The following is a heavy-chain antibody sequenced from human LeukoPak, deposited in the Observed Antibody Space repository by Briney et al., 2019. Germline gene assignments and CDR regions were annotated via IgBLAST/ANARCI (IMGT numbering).Heavy chain of an antibody. CDR1: GGSFSGYY. CDR3: ARGFGGRGYSYGQYYYYMDV. V-gene: IGHV4-34*01. D-gene: IGHD5-18*01. Sequence: SETLSLTCAVYGGSFSGYYWSWIRQPPGKGLEWIGEINHSGSTNYNPSLKSRVTISVDTSKNQFSLKLSSVTAADTAVYYCARGFGGRGYSYGQYYYYMDVWGKGTTVTVSS. J-gene: IGHJ6*03. CDR2: INHSGST.